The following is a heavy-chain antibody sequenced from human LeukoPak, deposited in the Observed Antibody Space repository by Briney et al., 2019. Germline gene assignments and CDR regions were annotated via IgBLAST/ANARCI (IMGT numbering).Heavy chain of an antibody. J-gene: IGHJ3*02. CDR2: IRSKAYGGTT. D-gene: IGHD6-13*01. CDR3: TRAAAAATGAFDI. Sequence: GGSLRLSCTASGFTFGDYAMSWVRQAPGKGLEWVGFIRSKAYGGTTEYAASVKGRFTISRDDSKGIAYLQMNSLKTEDTAVYYCTRAAAAATGAFDIWGQGTMVTVSS. CDR1: GFTFGDYA. V-gene: IGHV3-49*04.